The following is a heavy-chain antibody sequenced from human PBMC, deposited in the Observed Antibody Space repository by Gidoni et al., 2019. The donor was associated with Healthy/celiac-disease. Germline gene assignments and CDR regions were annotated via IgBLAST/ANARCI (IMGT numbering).Heavy chain of an antibody. D-gene: IGHD6-13*01. V-gene: IGHV3-53*02. Sequence: EVQLVETGGGLIQPGGSLRLSCAASGFTVSSNYMSWVRQAPGKGLEWVSVIYSGGSTYYADSVKGRFTISRDNSKNTLYLQMNSLRAEDTAVYYCARDEQQLVLGYWGQGTLVTVSS. CDR1: GFTVSSNY. J-gene: IGHJ4*02. CDR3: ARDEQQLVLGY. CDR2: IYSGGST.